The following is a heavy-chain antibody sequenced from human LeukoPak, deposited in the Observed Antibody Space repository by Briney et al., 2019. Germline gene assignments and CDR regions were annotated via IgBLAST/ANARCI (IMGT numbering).Heavy chain of an antibody. CDR2: IYYTGST. D-gene: IGHD3-22*01. CDR3: ARMYDRSGYYYPSDY. CDR1: GGSISSYY. Sequence: PSETLSLTCTVSGGSISSYYWSWIRQPPGKGLEWIGYIYYTGSTNYNPSLKSRVTISVDTSKNHFSLKLTSVTAADTAVYYCARMYDRSGYYYPSDYWGQGTLVTVSS. V-gene: IGHV4-59*08. J-gene: IGHJ4*02.